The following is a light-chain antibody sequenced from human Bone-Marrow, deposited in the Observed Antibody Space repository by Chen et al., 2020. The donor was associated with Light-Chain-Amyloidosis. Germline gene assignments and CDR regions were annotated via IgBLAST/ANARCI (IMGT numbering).Light chain of an antibody. CDR1: SSDVGGDNH. Sequence: QSALTQPASVSGSPGQSITISCTGTSSDVGGDNHVSWYQQHPDKAPKLMIYEVTNRPSWVPDRFSGSKSDRTASRTISGRQTADAADYFCSSYTITNTLVFGSGTRVPVL. CDR2: EVT. CDR3: SSYTITNTLV. V-gene: IGLV2-14*01. J-gene: IGLJ1*01.